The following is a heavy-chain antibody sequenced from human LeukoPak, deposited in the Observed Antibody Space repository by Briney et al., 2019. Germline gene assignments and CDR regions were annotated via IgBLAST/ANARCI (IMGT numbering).Heavy chain of an antibody. CDR3: ARVGGYSSSRLLMYNWFDP. Sequence: ASVKVSCKASGYTFTGYYMHWVRQAPGQGLEWMGWINPNSGGTNYAQKFQGRVTMTRDTSISTAYMELSRLRSDDTAVYYCARVGGYSSSRLLMYNWFDPWGQGTLVTVSS. J-gene: IGHJ5*02. D-gene: IGHD6-13*01. CDR1: GYTFTGYY. CDR2: INPNSGGT. V-gene: IGHV1-2*02.